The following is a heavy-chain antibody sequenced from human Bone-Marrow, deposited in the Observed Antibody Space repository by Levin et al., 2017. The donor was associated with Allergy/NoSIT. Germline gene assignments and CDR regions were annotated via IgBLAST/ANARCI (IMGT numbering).Heavy chain of an antibody. V-gene: IGHV3-11*05. J-gene: IGHJ4*02. CDR1: GFTFKDFY. CDR2: ITSSSSYT. D-gene: IGHD3-10*01. CDR3: ARADLLWFGDLLFPLDH. Sequence: GESLKISCAASGFTFKDFYMSWVRQAPGKGLEWISFITSSSSYTNYADSVRGRFTISRDNDKNSVYLQMDRLTVEDTAVYYCARADLLWFGDLLFPLDHWGQGTLVTVSS.